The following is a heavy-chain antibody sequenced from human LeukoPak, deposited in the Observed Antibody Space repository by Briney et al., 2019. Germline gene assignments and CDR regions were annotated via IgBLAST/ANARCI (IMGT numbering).Heavy chain of an antibody. CDR3: ARVKSVLYYYYYMDV. D-gene: IGHD4/OR15-4a*01. V-gene: IGHV3-11*01. CDR2: ISSSGSTV. J-gene: IGHJ6*03. Sequence: GGSLRLSCAASGFTFSDYYMSWIRQAPGKGLEWVSYISSSGSTVYYADSVKGRFTISRDNAKNSLYLQMNSLRAEDTAVYYCARVKSVLYYYYYMDVWGKGTTVTISS. CDR1: GFTFSDYY.